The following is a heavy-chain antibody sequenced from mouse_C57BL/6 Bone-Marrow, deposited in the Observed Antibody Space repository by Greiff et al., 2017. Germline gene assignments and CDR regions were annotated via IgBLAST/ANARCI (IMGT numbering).Heavy chain of an antibody. CDR3: ASPYCDGSSPFAY. D-gene: IGHD1-1*01. CDR1: GFNIKNTY. CDR2: IDPANGNT. V-gene: IGHV14-3*01. Sequence: VQLQQSVAELVRPGASVKLSCTASGFNIKNTYMHWVKQRPEQGLEWIGRIDPANGNTKYAPKFQGKATITADTSSNTAYLQLSSLTSEDTAIYYCASPYCDGSSPFAYWGQGTLVTVSA. J-gene: IGHJ3*01.